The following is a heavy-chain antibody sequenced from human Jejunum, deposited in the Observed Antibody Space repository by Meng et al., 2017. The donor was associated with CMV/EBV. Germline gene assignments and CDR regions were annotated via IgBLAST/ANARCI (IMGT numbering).Heavy chain of an antibody. CDR2: ISGSGDNI. CDR1: GFTCSTYS. CDR3: ARDSIASALDY. J-gene: IGHJ4*02. V-gene: IGHV3-21*01. Sequence: AASGFTCSTYSMNWVRQAPGKGLEWVSSISGSGDNIYYADSVKGRFTISRDNAKNSLFLQMNSLRAEDTAVYYCARDSIASALDYWGQGVLVTVSS. D-gene: IGHD6-13*01.